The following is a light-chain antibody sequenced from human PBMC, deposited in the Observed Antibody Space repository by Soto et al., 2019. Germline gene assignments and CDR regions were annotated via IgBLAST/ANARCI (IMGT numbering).Light chain of an antibody. J-gene: IGLJ2*01. V-gene: IGLV6-57*04. CDR2: EDD. CDR3: QSFDSSNQV. Sequence: NFMLTQPHSVSESPGKTVTISCTRTSGTIASSYVQWYQQRPGSAPTTVIYEDDLRPSGVPDRFSGSIDSSSNSASLTISGLRTEDEADYYCQSFDSSNQVFGGGTKLTVL. CDR1: SGTIASSY.